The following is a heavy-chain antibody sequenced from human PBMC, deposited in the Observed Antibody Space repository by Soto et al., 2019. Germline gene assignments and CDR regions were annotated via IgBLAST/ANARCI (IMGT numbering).Heavy chain of an antibody. CDR2: IWYDGSNK. Sequence: QVQLVESGGGVVQPGRSLRLSCAASGFTFSSYGMHWVRQAPGKGLEWVAFIWYDGSNKYYADSVKGRFTISRDNSKNTMYLQMNSLRAEDTAVYYCAREKAVRAFDIWGQGTMVTVSS. CDR3: AREKAVRAFDI. V-gene: IGHV3-33*01. J-gene: IGHJ3*02. CDR1: GFTFSSYG.